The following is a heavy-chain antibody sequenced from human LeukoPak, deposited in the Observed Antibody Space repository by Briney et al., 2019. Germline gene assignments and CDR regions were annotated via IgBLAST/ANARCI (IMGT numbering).Heavy chain of an antibody. D-gene: IGHD2/OR15-2a*01. CDR1: GYTFTSYW. V-gene: IGHV5-51*01. Sequence: ASVKGSCKASGYTFTSYWIGWVRQMPGKGLEWMGIIYPGDSDTKYSPSFQGQVTISADKSISTAYLQWSSLKASDTAMYYCARGKDFQSDYWGQGTLVTVSS. CDR3: ARGKDFQSDY. CDR2: IYPGDSDT. J-gene: IGHJ4*02.